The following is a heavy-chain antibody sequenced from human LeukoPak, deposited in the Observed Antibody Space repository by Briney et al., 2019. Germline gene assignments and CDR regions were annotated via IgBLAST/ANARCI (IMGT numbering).Heavy chain of an antibody. CDR3: AKGGARGALWDTFDY. CDR2: IRYDGSNK. D-gene: IGHD3-10*01. Sequence: PGGSLRLSCAASGFTFSSYGMHWVRQAPGKGLEWVAFIRYDGSNKYYADSVKGRFTISRDNSKNTLYLQMNSPRAEDTAVYYCAKGGARGALWDTFDYWGQGTLVTVSS. CDR1: GFTFSSYG. V-gene: IGHV3-30*02. J-gene: IGHJ4*02.